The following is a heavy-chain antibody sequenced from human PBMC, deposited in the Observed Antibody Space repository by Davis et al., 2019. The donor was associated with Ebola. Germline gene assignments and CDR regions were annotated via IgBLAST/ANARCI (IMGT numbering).Heavy chain of an antibody. CDR1: GFSFNDFV. CDR3: AKTRGYRLYYFQF. D-gene: IGHD5-18*01. CDR2: ISVDGDNT. J-gene: IGHJ4*02. Sequence: GESLKISCAASGFSFNDFVIHWVRQAPGKGLEWVSMISVDGDNTYYADSVKGRFIISRDNSKNSLFLQMNSLTTEDTALYFCAKTRGYRLYYFQFWGQGTLVTVSS. V-gene: IGHV3-43*02.